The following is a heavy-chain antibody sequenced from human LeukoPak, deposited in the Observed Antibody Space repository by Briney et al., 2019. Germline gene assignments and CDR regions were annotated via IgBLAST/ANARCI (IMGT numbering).Heavy chain of an antibody. CDR3: ARDQGYYLPDY. CDR2: ISYDGSNK. Sequence: GRSLRLSCAASGFTFSSYGMHWVRQAPGKGLEWVAVISYDGSNKYYADSVKGRFTISRDNAKNSLYLQMNSLRAEDTAVYYCARDQGYYLPDYWGQGTLVTVSS. CDR1: GFTFSSYG. D-gene: IGHD1-26*01. J-gene: IGHJ4*02. V-gene: IGHV3-30*03.